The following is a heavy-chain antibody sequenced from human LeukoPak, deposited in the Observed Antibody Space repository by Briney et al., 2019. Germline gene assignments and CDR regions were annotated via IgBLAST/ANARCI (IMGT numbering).Heavy chain of an antibody. CDR2: IWYDGSNK. D-gene: IGHD3-22*01. V-gene: IGHV3-33*01. Sequence: GGSVRLSCAASGFTFSSYGMHWVRQAPGKGLEWVAVIWYDGSNKYYADSVKGRFTISRDNPKNTLYLQMNSLRAEDTAVYYCARDRFRDDRSGIDYWGQGTLVTVSS. J-gene: IGHJ4*02. CDR3: ARDRFRDDRSGIDY. CDR1: GFTFSSYG.